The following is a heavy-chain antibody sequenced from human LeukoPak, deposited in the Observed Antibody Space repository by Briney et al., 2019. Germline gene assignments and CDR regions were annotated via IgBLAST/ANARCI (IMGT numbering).Heavy chain of an antibody. Sequence: GESLKISCKTSGYSFTDYWIGWVRQMPGKGLEWMGFIYPSDSGTRYSPSFQGQVTISADKSISTVYLYWSSLRASDTAIYYCVRAEDYLWENNRYSYHFDLWGQGTLVTVSS. D-gene: IGHD3-16*02. CDR2: IYPSDSGT. CDR3: VRAEDYLWENNRYSYHFDL. V-gene: IGHV5-51*01. CDR1: GYSFTDYW. J-gene: IGHJ4*02.